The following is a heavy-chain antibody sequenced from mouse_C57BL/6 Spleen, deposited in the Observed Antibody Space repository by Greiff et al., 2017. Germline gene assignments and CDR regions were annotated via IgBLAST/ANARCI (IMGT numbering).Heavy chain of an antibody. CDR2: IYPRSGNT. Sequence: VQLQQSGAELARPGASVKLSCKAPGYTFPSYGISWVKQRTGQGLEWIGEIYPRSGNTYSNEKFKGKATLTADKSSSTAYMELRSLTSEDSAVFFCADYGNFEGFAYWGQGTLVTVSA. J-gene: IGHJ3*01. D-gene: IGHD2-1*01. CDR1: GYTFPSYG. V-gene: IGHV1-81*01. CDR3: ADYGNFEGFAY.